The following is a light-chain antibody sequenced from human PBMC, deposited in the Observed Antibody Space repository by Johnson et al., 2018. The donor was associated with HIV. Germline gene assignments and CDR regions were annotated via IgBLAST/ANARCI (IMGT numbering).Light chain of an antibody. CDR1: SSNIGNNY. V-gene: IGLV1-51*01. CDR3: GTWDSTLSAGGV. CDR2: DNN. J-gene: IGLJ1*01. Sequence: QSVLTQPPSVSAAPVQKVTISCSGSSSNIGNNYVSWYQQLPGTAPKLLIYDNNKRPSGIPDRFSGSKSGTSATLGITGLQTGDEADYYCGTWDSTLSAGGVFGTWTKVTVL.